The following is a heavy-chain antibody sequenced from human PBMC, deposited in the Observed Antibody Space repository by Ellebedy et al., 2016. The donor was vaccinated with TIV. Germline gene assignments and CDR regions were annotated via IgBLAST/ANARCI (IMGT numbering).Heavy chain of an antibody. CDR1: GYTFTSYG. J-gene: IGHJ6*02. D-gene: IGHD5-18*01. CDR2: IRAYNGNT. Sequence: AASVKVSCKASGYTFTSYGISWVRQAPGQGLEWMGWIRAYNGNTNYAQKLQGRVTMTTDTSTSTAYMELRSLRSDDTAVYYCASPASTAIGMEVWGQGTTVTVSS. V-gene: IGHV1-18*04. CDR3: ASPASTAIGMEV.